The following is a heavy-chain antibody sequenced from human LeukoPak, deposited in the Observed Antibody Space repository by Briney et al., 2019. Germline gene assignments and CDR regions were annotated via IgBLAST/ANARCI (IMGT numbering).Heavy chain of an antibody. CDR2: IYYSGST. Sequence: SQTQSLTCTVSGGSVSSAGYYWSWIRQPPGKGLEWIGYIYYSGSTNYNPSLRSRVTISVDTSKKHFSLKLNSVTTADTAVYYCAREPAYYYDSSGYDTDYWGQGTLVTVSS. CDR3: AREPAYYYDSSGYDTDY. CDR1: GGSVSSAGYY. D-gene: IGHD3-22*01. J-gene: IGHJ4*02. V-gene: IGHV4-61*03.